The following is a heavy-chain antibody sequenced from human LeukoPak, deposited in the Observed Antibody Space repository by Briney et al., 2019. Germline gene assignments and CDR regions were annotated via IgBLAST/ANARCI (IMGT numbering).Heavy chain of an antibody. J-gene: IGHJ6*03. Sequence: PSQTLSLTCAISGDSVSTNSAAWNWIRQSPSRGLEWLGRTYFRSKWYNDYAVSVRSRVTINPDTPKNQFSLQLNSVTPEDTAVYYCARAPVTLNYYYYYMDVWGKGTTVTVSS. CDR1: GDSVSTNSAA. V-gene: IGHV6-1*01. CDR2: TYFRSKWYN. CDR3: ARAPVTLNYYYYYMDV. D-gene: IGHD5-18*01.